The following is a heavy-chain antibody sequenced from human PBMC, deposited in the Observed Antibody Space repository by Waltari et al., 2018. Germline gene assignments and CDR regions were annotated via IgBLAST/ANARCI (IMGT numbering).Heavy chain of an antibody. V-gene: IGHV1-8*01. CDR3: ARGYPFSFYGSGTYYNVYDY. D-gene: IGHD3-10*01. CDR1: GYRFTSYD. CDR2: MNPNSGNT. J-gene: IGHJ4*02. Sequence: QVQVVQSGAEVKMPGASVKVSCRASGYRFTSYDINWVRQATGQGLEWMGWMNPNSGNTDNAQKFQGRVTMTRNTSISTAYMELSSLRSEDTAVYYCARGYPFSFYGSGTYYNVYDYWGQGTLVTVSS.